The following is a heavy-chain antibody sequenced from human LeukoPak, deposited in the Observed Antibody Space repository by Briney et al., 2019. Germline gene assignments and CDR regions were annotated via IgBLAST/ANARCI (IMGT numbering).Heavy chain of an antibody. CDR3: ARVIMVRGVMDL. CDR2: IYYSGST. V-gene: IGHV4-31*03. D-gene: IGHD3-10*01. CDR1: VDSISSCGFY. Sequence: SETLSLTCTVSVDSISSCGFYWSWIRQHPGNGLEWIGYIYYSGSTYYNPSLKSRVTISVDTSKNQFSLKLRSLTAAATAVYYCARVIMVRGVMDLWGQGTLVTVSS. J-gene: IGHJ5*02.